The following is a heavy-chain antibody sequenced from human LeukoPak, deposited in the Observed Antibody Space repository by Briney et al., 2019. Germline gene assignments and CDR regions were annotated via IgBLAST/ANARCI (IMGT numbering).Heavy chain of an antibody. D-gene: IGHD2-2*01. CDR2: ISSSGSTI. CDR3: ARDGGYCSSTSCYPYFDY. CDR1: GFTFSSYE. V-gene: IGHV3-48*03. J-gene: IGHJ4*02. Sequence: AGGSLRLSCAASGFTFSSYEMNWVRQAPGKGLEWVSYISSSGSTIYYADSVKGRFTISRDNAKNSLYLHMNSLRAEDTAVYYCARDGGYCSSTSCYPYFDYWGQGTLVTVSS.